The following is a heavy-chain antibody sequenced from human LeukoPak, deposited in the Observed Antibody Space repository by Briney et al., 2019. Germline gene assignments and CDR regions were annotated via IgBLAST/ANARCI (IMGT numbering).Heavy chain of an antibody. CDR1: GFTFSSYV. CDR3: VRISTTEAGAFDI. Sequence: GGSLRLSCAASGFTFSSYVMTWVRQAPGKGLEWVSGISGSGISTYYADSVKGRFTISRDNSKNTLYLQMNSLRAEDTAVYYCVRISTTEAGAFDIWGQGTMVTVSS. V-gene: IGHV3-23*01. CDR2: ISGSGIST. J-gene: IGHJ3*02. D-gene: IGHD4-17*01.